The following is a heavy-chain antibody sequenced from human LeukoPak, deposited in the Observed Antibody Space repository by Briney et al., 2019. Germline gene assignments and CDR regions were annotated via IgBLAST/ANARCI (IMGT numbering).Heavy chain of an antibody. CDR1: GFTFSSYG. D-gene: IGHD1-1*01. V-gene: IGHV3-33*01. CDR3: ARDEEEGSSKQLY. J-gene: IGHJ4*02. Sequence: PGRSLRLSCAASGFTFSSYGMHWVHQAPGKGLEWVAVIWYDGSNKYYADSVKGRFTISRDNSKNTLYLQMNSLRAEDTAVYYCARDEEEGSSKQLYWGQGTLVTVSS. CDR2: IWYDGSNK.